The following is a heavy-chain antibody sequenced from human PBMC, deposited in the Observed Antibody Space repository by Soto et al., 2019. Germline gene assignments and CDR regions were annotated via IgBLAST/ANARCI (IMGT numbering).Heavy chain of an antibody. CDR2: ISSSSSYI. CDR1: GFTFSSYS. D-gene: IGHD6-19*01. V-gene: IGHV3-21*01. J-gene: IGHJ3*02. CDR3: ARLEVARIAFDI. Sequence: GGSLRLSCAASGFTFSSYSMNWVRQAPGKGLEWVSSISSSSSYIYYADSVKGRFTISRDNAKNSLYLQMNSLRAEDTAVFFCARLEVARIAFDIWGPGTMVTVS.